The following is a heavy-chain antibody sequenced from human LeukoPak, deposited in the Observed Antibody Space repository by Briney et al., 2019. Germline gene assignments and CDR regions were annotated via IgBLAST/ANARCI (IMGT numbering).Heavy chain of an antibody. CDR1: GFTFSDYY. D-gene: IGHD1-26*01. Sequence: GGSLRLSCAASGFTFSDYYMIWIRQAPGKGLEWVSYISYTGSNIYYADSVKGRFTISRDNAKSSLYLQMNSLRTEDTAVYYCARDPYSGSYWADYYYYMDVWGKGTTVTISS. V-gene: IGHV3-11*04. CDR3: ARDPYSGSYWADYYYYMDV. J-gene: IGHJ6*03. CDR2: ISYTGSNI.